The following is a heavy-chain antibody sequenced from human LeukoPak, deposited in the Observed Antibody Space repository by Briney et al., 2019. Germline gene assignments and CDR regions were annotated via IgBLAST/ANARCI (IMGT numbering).Heavy chain of an antibody. Sequence: SETLSLTCAVSGGSFSGYYWNWIRQAPGKGLEWIGQIDHSGSTNYNPSLKSRVTISQDTSKDQIFLKVTSVTAADTAVYYCANGGPNYYSGYWGEGSLVTVSS. CDR2: IDHSGST. J-gene: IGHJ4*02. V-gene: IGHV4-34*01. CDR3: ANGGPNYYSGY. D-gene: IGHD3-22*01. CDR1: GGSFSGYY.